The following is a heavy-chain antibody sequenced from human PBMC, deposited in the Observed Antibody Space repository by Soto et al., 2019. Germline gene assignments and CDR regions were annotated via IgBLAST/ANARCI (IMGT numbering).Heavy chain of an antibody. J-gene: IGHJ6*02. V-gene: IGHV4-30-4*01. D-gene: IGHD1-26*01. CDR2: IFYTGST. CDR3: AREPLKWYGMDV. CDR1: GGSISSGDYY. Sequence: SETLSLTCTVSGGSISSGDYYWSWIRQSPGTGLEWVGYIFYTGSTYYNPSLRSRLAISVDTSKNQFSLKLSSVTAADAAVYYCAREPLKWYGMDVWGQGTTVTVSS.